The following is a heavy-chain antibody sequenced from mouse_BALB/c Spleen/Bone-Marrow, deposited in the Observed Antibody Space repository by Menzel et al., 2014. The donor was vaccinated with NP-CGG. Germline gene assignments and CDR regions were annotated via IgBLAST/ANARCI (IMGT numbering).Heavy chain of an antibody. Sequence: EVQVVESGGGLVKLGGSLKLSCAASGFTFSSYYMSWVRQTPEKRLELVAAINSNGGSTYYPDTVKGRFTISRDNAKNTLYLRMSSLKSEDTALYYCARLGNDDAMDYWGQGTSVTVSS. J-gene: IGHJ4*01. CDR3: ARLGNDDAMDY. CDR1: GFTFSSYY. D-gene: IGHD2-12*01. V-gene: IGHV5-6-2*01. CDR2: INSNGGST.